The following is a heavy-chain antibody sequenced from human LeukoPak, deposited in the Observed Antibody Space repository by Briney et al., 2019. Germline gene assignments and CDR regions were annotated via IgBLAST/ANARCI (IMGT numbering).Heavy chain of an antibody. D-gene: IGHD3-10*01. CDR3: ASEYYYGSGSFSEGY. CDR2: IYSGGST. J-gene: IGHJ4*02. Sequence: GGSLRLSCAASGFTVSSNYMSWVRQAPGKGLEWVSVIYSGGSTYYADSVKGRFTISRDNSKNTLYLQMNSLRAEDTAVYYCASEYYYGSGSFSEGYWGQGTLVTVSP. V-gene: IGHV3-53*01. CDR1: GFTVSSNY.